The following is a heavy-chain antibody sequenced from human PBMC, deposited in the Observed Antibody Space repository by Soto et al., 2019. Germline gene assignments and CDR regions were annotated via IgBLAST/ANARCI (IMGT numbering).Heavy chain of an antibody. V-gene: IGHV3-13*01. J-gene: IGHJ6*02. CDR3: ARGGDRFDGMDV. Sequence: EVQLVESGGGLVQPGGSLRLSCAASGFGFNGYDMHWVRQAPGKNLEWVAAISTAGDTYYLGSVKGRFTISREDAKNSLSLQMNSLRVGDTAVSSCARGGDRFDGMDVWGQGTTVTVSS. D-gene: IGHD3-16*01. CDR2: ISTAGDT. CDR1: GFGFNGYD.